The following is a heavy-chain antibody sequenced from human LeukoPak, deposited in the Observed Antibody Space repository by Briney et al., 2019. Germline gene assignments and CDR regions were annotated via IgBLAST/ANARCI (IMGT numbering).Heavy chain of an antibody. J-gene: IGHJ4*02. CDR2: ISGSGDST. CDR3: AKEDTAGSTGSADY. CDR1: GFTFSSYA. V-gene: IGHV3-23*01. Sequence: PGGSLRLSCAASGFTFSSYAMSWVRQAPGKGLEWVSVISGSGDSTYYADSVKRRFTISRDNSKNTLYLHMNSLRAEDTAVYFCAKEDTAGSTGSADYWGQGTLVTVSS. D-gene: IGHD2-2*01.